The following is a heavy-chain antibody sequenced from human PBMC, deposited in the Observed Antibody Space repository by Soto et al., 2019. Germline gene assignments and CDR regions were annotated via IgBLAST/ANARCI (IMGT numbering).Heavy chain of an antibody. CDR2: IYYSGST. CDR3: ARSTSTVTRVKMDV. Sequence: SETLSLTCTVSGGSISSYYWSWIRQPPGKGLEWIGYIYYSGSTNYNPSLKSRGTISVDTSKNQFSLKLSSVTAADTAVYYCARSTSTVTRVKMDVWGKGTTVTVSS. CDR1: GGSISSYY. D-gene: IGHD4-17*01. V-gene: IGHV4-59*01. J-gene: IGHJ6*04.